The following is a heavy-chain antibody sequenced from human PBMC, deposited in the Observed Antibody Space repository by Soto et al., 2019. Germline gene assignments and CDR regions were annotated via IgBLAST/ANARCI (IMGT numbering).Heavy chain of an antibody. V-gene: IGHV3-33*01. CDR1: GFTFSSYG. CDR2: IWYDGSNK. D-gene: IGHD6-19*01. CDR3: ARDRTIQYRSGPSY. J-gene: IGHJ4*02. Sequence: GGSLRLSCAASGFTFSSYGMHWVRQAPGKGLEWVAVIWYDGSNKYYADSVKGRFTISRDNSKNTLYLQMNSLRAEGTAVYYCARDRTIQYRSGPSYWSQGTLVTVSS.